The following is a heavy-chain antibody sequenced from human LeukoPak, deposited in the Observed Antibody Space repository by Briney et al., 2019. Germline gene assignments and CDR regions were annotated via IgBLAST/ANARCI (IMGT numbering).Heavy chain of an antibody. Sequence: GGSLRLSCAASGFTVSSNYMSWVRQAPGKGLEWVSVIYSGGSTYYADSVKGRFTISRDNSKNTLYLQMNSLRDEDTAVYYCARDPVAGEPGKGKPKDYWGQGTLVTVSS. V-gene: IGHV3-66*02. CDR3: ARDPVAGEPGKGKPKDY. CDR2: IYSGGST. CDR1: GFTVSSNY. D-gene: IGHD1-14*01. J-gene: IGHJ4*02.